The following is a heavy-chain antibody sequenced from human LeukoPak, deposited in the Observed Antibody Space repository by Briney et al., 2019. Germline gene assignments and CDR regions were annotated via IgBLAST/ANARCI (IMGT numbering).Heavy chain of an antibody. V-gene: IGHV4-61*02. D-gene: IGHD5-24*01. CDR1: GGSISSGTYY. J-gene: IGHJ4*02. CDR3: AGGRDGYNFLNRGEYYYFDY. CDR2: FYTSGNT. Sequence: SETLSLTCTVSGGSISSGTYYWSWIRQPAGKGLEWIGRFYTSGNTNYNPSLKSRVTISVDTSKNQFSLRLNSVTAADTAVYYCAGGRDGYNFLNRGEYYYFDYWGQGTLVTVSS.